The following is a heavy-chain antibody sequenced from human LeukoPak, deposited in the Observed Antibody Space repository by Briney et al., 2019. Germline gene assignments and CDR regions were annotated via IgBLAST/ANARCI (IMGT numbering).Heavy chain of an antibody. D-gene: IGHD5-24*01. CDR3: ARARSYRHQLNALSYWFDP. Sequence: ASVRVSCESSGYTFTDYDINWVRQATGQGLEWMGWMNPDSGNTGYAQKFQGRVTMTRNTSINTAYMELNSLRSEDTAVYYCARARSYRHQLNALSYWFDPWGQGTLVTVSS. CDR2: MNPDSGNT. J-gene: IGHJ5*02. CDR1: GYTFTDYD. V-gene: IGHV1-8*02.